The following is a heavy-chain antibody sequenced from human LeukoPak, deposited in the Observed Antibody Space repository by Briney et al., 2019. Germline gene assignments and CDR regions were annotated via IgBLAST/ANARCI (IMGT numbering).Heavy chain of an antibody. Sequence: PGGSLRLSCAASAFTFGSYGMHWVRQAPGXXXEWVAVISFDGTNKNYADSVRGRFTISRENSKSTLYLQMNSLRVEDTAVYYCARSDAFYCSGGSCYSGYYGMDVWGQGTTVTVSS. CDR1: AFTFGSYG. CDR2: ISFDGTNK. V-gene: IGHV3-30*03. J-gene: IGHJ6*02. D-gene: IGHD2-15*01. CDR3: ARSDAFYCSGGSCYSGYYGMDV.